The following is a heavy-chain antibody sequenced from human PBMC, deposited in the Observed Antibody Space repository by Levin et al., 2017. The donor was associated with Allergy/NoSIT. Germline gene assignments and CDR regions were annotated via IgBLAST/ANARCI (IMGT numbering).Heavy chain of an antibody. Sequence: GGSLRLSCAASGFTFRTYEMNWVRQAPGKGLEWVSYISGTGDTIFYADSVRGRFTISRDNGKNSLFLQMNSLRAEDTAVYYCARGGDLVMVVAATVDFDYWGQGTLVTVSS. J-gene: IGHJ4*02. D-gene: IGHD2-15*01. CDR2: ISGTGDTI. CDR1: GFTFRTYE. CDR3: ARGGDLVMVVAATVDFDY. V-gene: IGHV3-48*03.